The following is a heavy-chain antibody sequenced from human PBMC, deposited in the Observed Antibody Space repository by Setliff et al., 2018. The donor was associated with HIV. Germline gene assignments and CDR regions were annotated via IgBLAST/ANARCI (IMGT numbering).Heavy chain of an antibody. CDR1: GFTFSSYS. Sequence: GGSLRLSCAASGFTFSSYSMNWVRQAPGKGLEWVSSISSSTTYIYYADSVKGRFTISRDNAKDSMFLQMNSLRGEDTAVYYCATNFLYDILTGYFPYQFDQWGQGTPVTVSS. CDR3: ATNFLYDILTGYFPYQFDQ. CDR2: ISSSTTYI. V-gene: IGHV3-21*01. J-gene: IGHJ4*02. D-gene: IGHD3-9*01.